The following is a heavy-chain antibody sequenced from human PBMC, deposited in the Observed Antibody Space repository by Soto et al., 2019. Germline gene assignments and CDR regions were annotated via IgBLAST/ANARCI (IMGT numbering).Heavy chain of an antibody. Sequence: EVPLLESGGGLVQPGGSLRLSCAASGFTFSSSAMSWVRQGPGKGLEWVSAISGSGGGTYYADPVKGRFTISRDNSKNTLYLQMNTLRAEDTALYYCAKAPGGYGSGWFYFDYWGQGALVTVSS. CDR1: GFTFSSSA. D-gene: IGHD6-19*01. CDR2: ISGSGGGT. J-gene: IGHJ4*02. V-gene: IGHV3-23*01. CDR3: AKAPGGYGSGWFYFDY.